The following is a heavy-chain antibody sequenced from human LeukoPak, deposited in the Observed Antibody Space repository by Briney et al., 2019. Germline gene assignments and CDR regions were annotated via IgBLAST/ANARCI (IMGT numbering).Heavy chain of an antibody. CDR2: IYHSGST. V-gene: IGHV4-30-2*01. J-gene: IGHJ6*03. Sequence: SETLSLTCTVSGGSIGSGGYYWSWIRQPPGKGLEWIGYIYHSGSTYYNPSLKSRVTISVDRSKYQFSLKLSSVTAADTAVYYCAAFPKALQTKSYYYYYMDVWGKGTTVTVSS. D-gene: IGHD4-11*01. CDR3: AAFPKALQTKSYYYYYMDV. CDR1: GGSIGSGGYY.